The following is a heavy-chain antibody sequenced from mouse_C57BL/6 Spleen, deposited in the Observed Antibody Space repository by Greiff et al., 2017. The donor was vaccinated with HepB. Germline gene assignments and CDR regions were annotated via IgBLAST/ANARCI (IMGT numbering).Heavy chain of an antibody. CDR1: GYSITSGYY. J-gene: IGHJ2*01. CDR3: ARDGGLYYGYDGGVDY. D-gene: IGHD2-2*01. V-gene: IGHV3-6*01. Sequence: ESGPGLVKPSQSLSLTCSVTGYSITSGYYWNWIRQFPGNKLEWMGYISYDGSNNYNPSLKNRISITRDTSKNQFFLKLNSVTTEDTATYYCARDGGLYYGYDGGVDYWGQGTTLTVSS. CDR2: ISYDGSN.